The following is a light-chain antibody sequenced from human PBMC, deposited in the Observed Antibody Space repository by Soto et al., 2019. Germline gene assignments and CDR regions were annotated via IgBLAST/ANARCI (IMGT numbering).Light chain of an antibody. CDR1: QSVTTN. Sequence: EVVMTQSPATLSVSPGERVTFSCRASQSVTTNLAWYQHKPGQSPRLLISDASTGASGIPPRFSGSGSGTEFTLTIARMQSADSAVYYCQQYDRRPVTFGGGTKVDIK. J-gene: IGKJ4*01. CDR3: QQYDRRPVT. CDR2: DAS. V-gene: IGKV3-15*01.